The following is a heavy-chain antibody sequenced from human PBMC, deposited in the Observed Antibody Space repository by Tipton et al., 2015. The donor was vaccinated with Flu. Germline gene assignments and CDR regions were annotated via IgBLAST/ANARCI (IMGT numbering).Heavy chain of an antibody. CDR1: GFTLIAYE. CDR3: ARGTRADYDSSDHTGH. D-gene: IGHD3-22*01. Sequence: VQSGGSLTLSCAGSGFTLIAYEMNWVRQAPGKGLEWISNIRGSGVKQYADSVKGRFTISGDNGKNSMSLQMNSLRVEDTAVYYCARGTRADYDSSDHTGHWGQGTLVTVSS. J-gene: IGHJ4*02. CDR2: IRGSGVK. V-gene: IGHV3-48*03.